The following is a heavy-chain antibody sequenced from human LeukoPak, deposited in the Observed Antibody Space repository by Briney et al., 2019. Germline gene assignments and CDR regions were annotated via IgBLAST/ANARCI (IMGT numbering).Heavy chain of an antibody. CDR1: GFTFSSYA. CDR3: AKKVVVGATSPYSDFQD. Sequence: GGSLRLSCAASGFTFSSYAMAWVRQAPGKGLEWVSAISGSGVTTHNAGSVKGRSSISRDNSKNTLYLQMNSLRAEDTALYYCAKKVVVGATSPYSDFQDWGQGTLVTVSS. J-gene: IGHJ1*01. CDR2: ISGSGVTT. V-gene: IGHV3-23*01. D-gene: IGHD1-26*01.